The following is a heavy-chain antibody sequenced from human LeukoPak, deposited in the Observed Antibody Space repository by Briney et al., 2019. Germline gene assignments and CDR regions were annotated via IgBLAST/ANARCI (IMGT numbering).Heavy chain of an antibody. CDR2: ISSSGSTI. Sequence: PGGSLRLSCAASGFTFSSYEMNWVRQAPGKGLEWVSYISSSGSTIYYADSVKGRFTISRDNSKNTLYLQMNSLRAADTAVYYCARLYYYDSSGYKDYFDYWGQGTLVTVSS. D-gene: IGHD3-22*01. CDR3: ARLYYYDSSGYKDYFDY. V-gene: IGHV3-48*03. CDR1: GFTFSSYE. J-gene: IGHJ4*02.